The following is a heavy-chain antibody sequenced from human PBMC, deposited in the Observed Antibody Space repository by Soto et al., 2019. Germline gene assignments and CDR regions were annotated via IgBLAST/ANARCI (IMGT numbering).Heavy chain of an antibody. Sequence: GGSLRLSCAASGFTFSSYAMSWVRQAPGKGLEWVSAISGSGGSTYYADSVKGRFTISRDNSKNTLYLQMNSLRAEDTALYYCARWFTGGNFDYFDFWGQGTQVTVSS. D-gene: IGHD2-21*02. CDR2: ISGSGGST. CDR3: ARWFTGGNFDYFDF. J-gene: IGHJ4*02. V-gene: IGHV3-23*01. CDR1: GFTFSSYA.